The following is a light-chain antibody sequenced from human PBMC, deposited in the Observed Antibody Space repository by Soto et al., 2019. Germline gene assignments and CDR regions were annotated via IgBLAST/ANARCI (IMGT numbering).Light chain of an antibody. V-gene: IGLV1-40*01. CDR1: SSNIGAGYD. J-gene: IGLJ1*01. CDR2: GNS. Sequence: QSVLTQPPSVSGAPGQRVTISCTGSSSNIGAGYDVHWYQQLPGTAPKLLIYGNSNRPSGVPDRFSGSKSGTSASLAITGLQAEDEADYYCQSYDSSLSGYVFGTGTKLHRP. CDR3: QSYDSSLSGYV.